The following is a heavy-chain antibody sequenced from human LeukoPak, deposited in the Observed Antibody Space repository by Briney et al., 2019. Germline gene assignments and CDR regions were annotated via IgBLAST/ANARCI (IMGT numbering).Heavy chain of an antibody. D-gene: IGHD5-12*01. V-gene: IGHV3-15*01. CDR2: IKSKTDGGTT. CDR1: GSTFSNAW. Sequence: GGSLRLSCAASGSTFSNAWMSWVRQAPGKGLEWVGRIKSKTDGGTTDYAAPGKGRFTISRDDSKNTLYLQMNSLKTEDTAVYYCTTGIGYSGYDSDYWGQGTLVTVSS. J-gene: IGHJ4*02. CDR3: TTGIGYSGYDSDY.